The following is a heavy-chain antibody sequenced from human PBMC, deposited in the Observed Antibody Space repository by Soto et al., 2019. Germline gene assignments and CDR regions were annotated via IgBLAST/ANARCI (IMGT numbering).Heavy chain of an antibody. D-gene: IGHD1-26*01. CDR3: VRGKEAGIWFDP. CDR1: GNLFIRQS. J-gene: IGHJ5*02. Sequence: GASVKVCCKASGNLFIRQSIHWVRQAPGQRLEWMGWINADNGYTKYSEKFQGRVTITWDTSATTAYMDLSRMNSEDTAMYYCVRGKEAGIWFDPWGQGTLVTVSS. CDR2: INADNGYT. V-gene: IGHV1-3*01.